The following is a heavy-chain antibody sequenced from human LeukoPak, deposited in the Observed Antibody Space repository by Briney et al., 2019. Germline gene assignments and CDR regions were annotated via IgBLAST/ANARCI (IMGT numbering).Heavy chain of an antibody. V-gene: IGHV3-48*03. CDR2: ISSTGNSI. J-gene: IGHJ3*02. CDR1: GFTFSFHE. D-gene: IGHD3-22*01. Sequence: GGSLTLSCAASGFTFSFHEMNWVRQAPGKGLEWVSYISSTGNSIYYADSVKGRLTISRDNAKNSLYLQMNSLRGEDTAVYYCASASYDSSGYYRIDIWGQGTMVTVSS. CDR3: ASASYDSSGYYRIDI.